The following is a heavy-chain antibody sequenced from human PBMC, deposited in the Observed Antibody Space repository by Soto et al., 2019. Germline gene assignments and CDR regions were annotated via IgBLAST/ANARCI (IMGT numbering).Heavy chain of an antibody. CDR1: GFSFSISP. Sequence: GGSLRLSCAASGFSFSISPMHWVRQAPGKGPEWVALISYDGTNKFYADSVKGRFTISRDNSKNTLYLQMNSLRAEDTAVYYCAKHAYYDFWSGLPGMDVWGQGTTVTVSS. V-gene: IGHV3-30-3*02. CDR3: AKHAYYDFWSGLPGMDV. J-gene: IGHJ6*02. CDR2: ISYDGTNK. D-gene: IGHD3-3*01.